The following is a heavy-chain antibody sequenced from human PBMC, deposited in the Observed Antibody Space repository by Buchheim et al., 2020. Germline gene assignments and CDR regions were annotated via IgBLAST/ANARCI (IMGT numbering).Heavy chain of an antibody. CDR3: SRQTNSCHDF. CDR1: GFPFSDSH. J-gene: IGHJ1*01. V-gene: IGHV3-73*02. Sequence: EVQLVESGGTWVQPGGSLKLSCAASGFPFSDSHMHWVRLIPGKGLEWIAHIRNKRDHHATAYAASVKGRFNISRDDSKGTTYLQMNTLETGDTAIYYCSRQTNSCHDFWGQGIL. CDR2: IRNKRDHHAT. D-gene: IGHD2-21*02.